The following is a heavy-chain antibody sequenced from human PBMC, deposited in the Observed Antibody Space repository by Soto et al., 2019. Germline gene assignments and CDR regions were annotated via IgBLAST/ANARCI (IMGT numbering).Heavy chain of an antibody. J-gene: IGHJ6*03. D-gene: IGHD3-10*01. Sequence: GGSLRLSCAASGFTVSSNYMSWVRQAPGKGLEWVSVIYSGGSTYYADSVKGRFTISRDNSKNTLYLQMNSLRAEDTAVYYCAREGHYYGSGSPSLYYYYMDVWGKGTTVTVSS. CDR3: AREGHYYGSGSPSLYYYYMDV. CDR1: GFTVSSNY. CDR2: IYSGGST. V-gene: IGHV3-66*01.